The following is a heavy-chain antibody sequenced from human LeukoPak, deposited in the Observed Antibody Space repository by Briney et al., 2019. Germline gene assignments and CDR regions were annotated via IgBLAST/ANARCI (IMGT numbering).Heavy chain of an antibody. V-gene: IGHV3-30*18. Sequence: PGRSLGLSCAASGFTFSSYGMHWVRQAPGKGLEWVAVISYDGSNKYYADSVKGRFTISRDNSKNTLYLQMNSLRAEDTAVYYCAKDPYSYGLNYFDYWGQGTLVTVSS. CDR1: GFTFSSYG. CDR3: AKDPYSYGLNYFDY. D-gene: IGHD5-18*01. CDR2: ISYDGSNK. J-gene: IGHJ4*02.